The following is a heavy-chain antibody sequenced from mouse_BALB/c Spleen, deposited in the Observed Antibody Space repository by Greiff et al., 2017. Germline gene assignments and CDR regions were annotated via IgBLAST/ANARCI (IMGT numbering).Heavy chain of an antibody. D-gene: IGHD1-1*01. Sequence: EVQLVESGGGLVKPGGSLKLSCAASGFSFSSYAMSWVRQTPEKRLEWVASISSGGSTYYPDSVKGRFTISRDNARNILYLQMSSLRSEVTAMYYCARGGSSLDYWGQGTTLTVSS. J-gene: IGHJ2*01. V-gene: IGHV5-6-5*01. CDR2: ISSGGST. CDR3: ARGGSSLDY. CDR1: GFSFSSYA.